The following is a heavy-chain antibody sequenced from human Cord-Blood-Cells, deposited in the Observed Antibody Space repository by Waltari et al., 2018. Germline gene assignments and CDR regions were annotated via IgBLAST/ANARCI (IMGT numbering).Heavy chain of an antibody. J-gene: IGHJ4*02. CDR2: MRSKANSYAT. V-gene: IGHV3-73*02. Sequence: EVQLVESGGGLVQPGGSLKLSCAAAGFTFSGSAMHGVRQASGKGMEWVDRMRSKANSYATAYAASVKVRFTISRDDSKNTAYLQMNSLKTEDTAVYYCTRLSGYTNWGQGTLVTVSS. CDR1: GFTFSGSA. D-gene: IGHD3-22*01. CDR3: TRLSGYTN.